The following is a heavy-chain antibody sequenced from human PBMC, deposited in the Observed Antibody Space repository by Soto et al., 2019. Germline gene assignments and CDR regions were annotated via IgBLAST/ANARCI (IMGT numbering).Heavy chain of an antibody. Sequence: VSGGSISSYYWSWIRQPPGKGLEWIGYIYYSGSTNYNPSLKSRVTISVDTSKNQFSLKLSSVTAADTAVYYCASGRGYSYGSFDYWGQGTLVTVS. V-gene: IGHV4-59*01. CDR1: GGSISSYY. CDR3: ASGRGYSYGSFDY. CDR2: IYYSGST. J-gene: IGHJ4*02. D-gene: IGHD5-18*01.